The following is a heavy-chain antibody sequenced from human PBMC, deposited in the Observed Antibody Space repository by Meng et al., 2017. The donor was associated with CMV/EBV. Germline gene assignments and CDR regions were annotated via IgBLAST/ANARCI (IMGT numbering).Heavy chain of an antibody. Sequence: GESLKISCKGSGYTFTSYDINWVRQATGQGLEWMGWMNPNSGNTGYAQKFQGRVTITRNTSISTAYTELSSLRSEDTAVYYCARVRNWNPGFDPWGQGTLVTVSS. J-gene: IGHJ5*02. CDR1: GYTFTSYD. D-gene: IGHD1-20*01. CDR2: MNPNSGNT. CDR3: ARVRNWNPGFDP. V-gene: IGHV1-8*03.